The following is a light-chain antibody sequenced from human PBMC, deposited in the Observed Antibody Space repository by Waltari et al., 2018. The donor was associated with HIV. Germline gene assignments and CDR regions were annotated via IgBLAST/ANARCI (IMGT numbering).Light chain of an antibody. V-gene: IGLV1-40*01. J-gene: IGLJ3*02. CDR3: QSYDSTLSGSDWV. Sequence: QPPGPDPTHLIYGNNHRASGVPDRFSGSKSDTSASLAITGRQSEDEADYYGQSYDSTLSGSDWVFGGGTKLTVL. CDR2: GNN.